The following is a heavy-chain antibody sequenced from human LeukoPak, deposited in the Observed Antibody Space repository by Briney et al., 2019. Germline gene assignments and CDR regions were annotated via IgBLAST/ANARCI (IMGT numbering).Heavy chain of an antibody. J-gene: IGHJ4*02. V-gene: IGHV7-4-1*02. CDR1: GDTFTSYY. CDR2: INTNTGSP. CDR3: ARDSGVLAVVTSDY. Sequence: ASVKVSCKASGDTFTSYYMHWVRQAPGQGLEWMGWINTNTGSPTYAQGFTGRFVFSLDTSVSTAYLQISSLKAEDTAVYYCARDSGVLAVVTSDYWGQGTLVTVSS. D-gene: IGHD6-19*01.